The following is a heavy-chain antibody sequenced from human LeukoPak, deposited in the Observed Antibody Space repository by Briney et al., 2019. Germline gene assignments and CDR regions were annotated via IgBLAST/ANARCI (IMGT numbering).Heavy chain of an antibody. CDR2: ISAYNGNT. CDR3: ARVGRYDSSGYYVF. D-gene: IGHD3-22*01. V-gene: IGHV1-18*01. Sequence: ASVKVSCKASGYTFTSYGISWVRQAPGQGLEWMGWISAYNGNTNYAQILQGRVTMTTDTSTSTAYMELRSLRSDDTAVYYCARVGRYDSSGYYVFWGQGTLVTVSS. CDR1: GYTFTSYG. J-gene: IGHJ4*02.